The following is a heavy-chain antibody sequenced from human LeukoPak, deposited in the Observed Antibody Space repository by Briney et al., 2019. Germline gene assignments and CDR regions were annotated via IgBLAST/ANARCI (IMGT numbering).Heavy chain of an antibody. D-gene: IGHD4-17*01. CDR3: ARAVTPYYYGMDV. CDR1: GGSISSSNW. CDR2: INHSGST. V-gene: IGHV4-4*02. J-gene: IGHJ6*02. Sequence: SETLSLTCAVSGGSISSSNWWSWVRQPPGKGLEWIGKINHSGSTNYNPSLKSRVTISVDKSKNQFSLKLSSVTAADTAVYYCARAVTPYYYGMDVWGQGTTVTVSS.